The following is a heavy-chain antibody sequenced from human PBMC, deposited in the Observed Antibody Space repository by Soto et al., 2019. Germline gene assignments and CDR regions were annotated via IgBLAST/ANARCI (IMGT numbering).Heavy chain of an antibody. CDR3: ARGRHIVVVPAAIGSEYFQH. D-gene: IGHD2-2*01. J-gene: IGHJ1*01. Sequence: GGSLRLSCAASGFTFSSYAMSWVRQAPGKGLDWVSSVSTSGVTYYADSVKGRFTSSRDNSKNTLYLQLNSLRAEDTAVYYCARGRHIVVVPAAIGSEYFQHWGQGTLVTVSS. V-gene: IGHV3-23*01. CDR1: GFTFSSYA. CDR2: VSTSGVT.